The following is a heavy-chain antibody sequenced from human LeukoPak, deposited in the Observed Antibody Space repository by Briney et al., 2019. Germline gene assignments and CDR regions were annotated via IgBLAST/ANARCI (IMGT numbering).Heavy chain of an antibody. D-gene: IGHD4-23*01. Sequence: PGGSLRLSCAASGFTFSTYAMSWVRQAPGKGLEWVSSISGSGASTYYADSVKGQFTISRDNSKNTLYLQMNSLRAEDTAVYYCAKGTTVVTTYYFDYWGQGTLVTVSS. CDR3: AKGTTVVTTYYFDY. CDR1: GFTFSTYA. V-gene: IGHV3-23*01. CDR2: ISGSGAST. J-gene: IGHJ4*02.